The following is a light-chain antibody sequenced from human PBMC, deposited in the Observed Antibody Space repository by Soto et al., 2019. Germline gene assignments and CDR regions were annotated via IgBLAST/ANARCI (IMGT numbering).Light chain of an antibody. CDR1: QSVSSSY. Sequence: EIVLTQSPDTLSLSPGERATLSCRASQSVSSSYLAWYQQKPGQAPRLLIYGASSRATGIPDRFSGSGSGTDFTLTISRLEPGDFAVYYCQQYGSSHPTWTFGQGTKVDIK. CDR3: QQYGSSHPTWT. CDR2: GAS. V-gene: IGKV3-20*01. J-gene: IGKJ1*01.